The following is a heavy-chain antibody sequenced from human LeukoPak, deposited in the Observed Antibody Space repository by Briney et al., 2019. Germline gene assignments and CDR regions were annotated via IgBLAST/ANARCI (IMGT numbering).Heavy chain of an antibody. CDR2: VYYSGST. Sequence: PSETLSLTCAVSGGSISSGGYSWSWIRQPPGKGLEWIGNVYYSGSTYYNPSLKSRVTISVDTPKNQFSLKLSSVTAADTAVYYCARFVAAAGTRYFDYWGQGTLVTVSS. CDR3: ARFVAAAGTRYFDY. CDR1: GGSISSGGYS. D-gene: IGHD6-13*01. V-gene: IGHV4-30-2*03. J-gene: IGHJ4*02.